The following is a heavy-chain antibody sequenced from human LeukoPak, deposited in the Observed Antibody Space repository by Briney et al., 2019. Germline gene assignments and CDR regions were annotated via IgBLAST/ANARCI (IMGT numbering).Heavy chain of an antibody. D-gene: IGHD3-22*01. V-gene: IGHV3-9*01. CDR2: ISWNSGSI. Sequence: GGSLRLSCAASGFTFDDYAMHWVRQAPGKGLEWVSGISWNSGSIGYADSVKGRFTISRDNAKNSLYLQMNSLRAEDTALYYCAKEDSSAYYYVGQQVFDYWGQGTLVTVSS. CDR3: AKEDSSAYYYVGQQVFDY. J-gene: IGHJ4*02. CDR1: GFTFDDYA.